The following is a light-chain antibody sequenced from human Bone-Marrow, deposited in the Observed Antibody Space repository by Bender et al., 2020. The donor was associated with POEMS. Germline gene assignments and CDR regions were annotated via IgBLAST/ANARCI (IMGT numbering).Light chain of an antibody. CDR2: DVS. J-gene: IGLJ3*02. CDR3: CSYAGSYTLV. V-gene: IGLV2-11*01. Sequence: QSALTQPRSVSGSLGQSVTISCTGTSIDVGAYNYVSWYQHYPGKAPKLMIYDVSQRPSGVPDRFSGSKSGTTASLTISGLQAEDEADYYCCSYAGSYTLVFGGGTKLTVL. CDR1: SIDVGAYNY.